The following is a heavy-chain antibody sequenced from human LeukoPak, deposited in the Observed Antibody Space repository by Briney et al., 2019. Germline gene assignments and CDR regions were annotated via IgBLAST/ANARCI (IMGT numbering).Heavy chain of an antibody. D-gene: IGHD4-17*01. CDR1: GFTVSSNY. J-gene: IGHJ4*02. V-gene: IGHV3-66*01. Sequence: GGSLRLSCAASGFTVSSNYMSWVRQAPGKGLEWVSVIYSGGSTYYADSVKGRFTISRDNSKNTLYLQMNSLRAEDTAVYYCARFWGNGGDYIRTYFDYWGQGTLVTVSS. CDR2: IYSGGST. CDR3: ARFWGNGGDYIRTYFDY.